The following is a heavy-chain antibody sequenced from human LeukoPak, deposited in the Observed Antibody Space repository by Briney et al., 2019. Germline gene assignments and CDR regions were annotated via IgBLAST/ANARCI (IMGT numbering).Heavy chain of an antibody. CDR1: GFTFSDHY. D-gene: IGHD4-11*01. V-gene: IGHV3-11*04. CDR3: ARAHPGDYSDFQFDY. CDR2: ISSTSSTI. Sequence: GGSLRLSCAASGFTFSDHYMDWVRQAPGKGLEWVSYISSTSSTIYYADSVKGRFTISRDNAKNSLYLQMNSLRAEDTAVYYCARAHPGDYSDFQFDYWGQGTLVTVSS. J-gene: IGHJ4*02.